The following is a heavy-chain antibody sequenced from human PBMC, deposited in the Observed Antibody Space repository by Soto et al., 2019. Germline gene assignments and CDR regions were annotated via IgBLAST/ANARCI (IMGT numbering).Heavy chain of an antibody. D-gene: IGHD2-21*01. J-gene: IGHJ4*02. CDR1: GFSFGVSGVG. Sequence: QITLKASGPTLVKPTQTLTLTCTFSGFSFGVSGVGVGWIRQPPGRALEWLGLVFLNDDKRYSPSLESRLTLTKDTSNNQVVLTVTNLDPGDTGTYYCARAYTYDFDHWGQGTLVTVSS. V-gene: IGHV2-5*01. CDR2: VFLNDDK. CDR3: ARAYTYDFDH.